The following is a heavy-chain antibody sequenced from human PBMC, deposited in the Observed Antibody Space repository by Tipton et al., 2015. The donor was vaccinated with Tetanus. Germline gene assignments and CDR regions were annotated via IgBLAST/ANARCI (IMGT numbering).Heavy chain of an antibody. CDR3: AGRKGFYRPFDY. J-gene: IGHJ4*02. D-gene: IGHD3-3*01. CDR2: IYYTGGS. V-gene: IGHV4-39*01. CDR1: GGSVSNRTLY. Sequence: TLSLTCSVSGGSVSNRTLYWGWIRQSPGKGLEWIGGIYYTGGSYYFPSFKNRVTLSVDTSKDQFSLRLPSVTAADTAVYYCAGRKGFYRPFDYWGQGHLVTVSS.